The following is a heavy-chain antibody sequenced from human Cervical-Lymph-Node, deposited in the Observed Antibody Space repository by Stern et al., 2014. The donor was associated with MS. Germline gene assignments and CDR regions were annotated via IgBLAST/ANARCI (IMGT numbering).Heavy chain of an antibody. Sequence: QDQLVQSGAEVKKPGASVKVSCKASGFTFTTYYIHWVRQAPGQGLEWMGVINASGGSTSYAQKFQGRVTMTRDTSTSTVYMELSSLRSEDTAVYYCARGLFSSSGWFDPWGQGTLVTVSS. V-gene: IGHV1-46*01. J-gene: IGHJ5*02. CDR3: ARGLFSSSGWFDP. CDR2: INASGGST. D-gene: IGHD6-6*01. CDR1: GFTFTTYY.